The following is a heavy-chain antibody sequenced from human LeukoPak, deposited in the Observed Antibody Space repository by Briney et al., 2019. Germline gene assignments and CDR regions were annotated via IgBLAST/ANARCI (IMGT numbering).Heavy chain of an antibody. D-gene: IGHD2-2*01. CDR2: IYYSGST. Sequence: SETLSLTCTVSGGSISSYYWSWIRQPPGKGLEWIGYIYYSGSTNYNPSLKSRVTMSVDTSKNQFSLKLSSVTAADTAVYYCARVSSPRYCSSTSCYYMDVWGKGTTVTVSS. J-gene: IGHJ6*03. CDR3: ARVSSPRYCSSTSCYYMDV. CDR1: GGSISSYY. V-gene: IGHV4-59*12.